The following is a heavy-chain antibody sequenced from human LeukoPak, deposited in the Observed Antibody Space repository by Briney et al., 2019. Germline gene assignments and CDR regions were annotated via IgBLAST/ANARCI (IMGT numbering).Heavy chain of an antibody. CDR3: ARDLAARSLWDY. CDR2: INHSGST. D-gene: IGHD6-6*01. Sequence: ASETLSLTCAVYGGSFSGYYWSWIRQPPGKGLEWIGEINHSGSTNYNPSLKSRVTISVDTSKNQLSLKLSSVTAADTAVYYCARDLAARSLWDYWGQGTLVTVSS. V-gene: IGHV4-34*01. CDR1: GGSFSGYY. J-gene: IGHJ4*02.